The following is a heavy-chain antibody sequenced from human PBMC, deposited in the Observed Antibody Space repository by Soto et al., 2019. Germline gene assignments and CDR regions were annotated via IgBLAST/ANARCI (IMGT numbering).Heavy chain of an antibody. Sequence: WGSLRLSCAAFGLTVIGKKYVALFRQAPGKGLEWVSALYDVDGSFYADSVKGRFTTSSDSSKTTAYLQMNGLRPDDTAVYYCASWHEREHAYDVWGQGTTVTVSS. CDR3: ASWHEREHAYDV. CDR1: GLTVIGKKY. D-gene: IGHD1-1*01. J-gene: IGHJ3*01. CDR2: LYDVDGS. V-gene: IGHV3-53*01.